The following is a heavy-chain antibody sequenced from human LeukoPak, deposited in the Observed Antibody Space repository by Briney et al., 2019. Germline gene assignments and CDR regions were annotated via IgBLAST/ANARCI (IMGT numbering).Heavy chain of an antibody. V-gene: IGHV1-8*01. J-gene: IGHJ4*02. CDR2: MNPNSGNT. CDR3: ARAPFAAAGTR. Sequence: ASVKVSCKASGYTFTSYDINWGRHPPGQGLEWMGWMNPNSGNTGYAQKFQGRVTMTKNTSISTAYMELSSLRSEDTAVYYGARAPFAAAGTRWGEGTLVTVSS. CDR1: GYTFTSYD. D-gene: IGHD6-13*01.